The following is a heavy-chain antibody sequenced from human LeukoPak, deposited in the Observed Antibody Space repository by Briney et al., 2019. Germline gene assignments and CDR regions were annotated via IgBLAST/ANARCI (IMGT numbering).Heavy chain of an antibody. V-gene: IGHV3-30*18. Sequence: GGSLRLSCAASEFTFSTYGMHWVRQAPGKGLEWVAVISYDGSNKYYADSVKGRFTISRDNSKNTLYLQMNSLRAEDTAVYYCAKEGRQLWSGRDGMDVWGQGTTVTVSS. CDR2: ISYDGSNK. D-gene: IGHD3-10*01. J-gene: IGHJ6*02. CDR1: EFTFSTYG. CDR3: AKEGRQLWSGRDGMDV.